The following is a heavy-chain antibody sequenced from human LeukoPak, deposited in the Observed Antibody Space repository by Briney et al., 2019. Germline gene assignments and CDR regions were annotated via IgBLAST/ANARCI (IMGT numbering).Heavy chain of an antibody. CDR1: QFTFSYYA. CDR2: VSSSGDYT. D-gene: IGHD3-10*01. CDR3: AKEIYAYGSRGFNY. V-gene: IGHV3-23*01. Sequence: GGSLRLSCSASQFTFSYYAMTWVRQAPGKGLEWVSGVSSSGDYTYYANSVKGRFTISRDNSKNTLYLQLSSLRVEDTAGYYCAKEIYAYGSRGFNYWGQGTLVTVSS. J-gene: IGHJ4*02.